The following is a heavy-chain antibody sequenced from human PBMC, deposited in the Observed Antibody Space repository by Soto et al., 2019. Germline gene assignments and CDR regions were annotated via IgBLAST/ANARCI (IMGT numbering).Heavy chain of an antibody. D-gene: IGHD6-13*01. CDR3: ARGSRAAAGPYYYYGMDV. CDR1: GGSISSGGYY. Sequence: SETLSLTCTVSGGSISSGGYYWSWIRQHPGKGLEWIGYIYYSGSTYYNPSLKSRVTISVDTSKNQFSLKLSSVTAADTAVYYCARGSRAAAGPYYYYGMDVWGQGTTVTVSS. CDR2: IYYSGST. J-gene: IGHJ6*02. V-gene: IGHV4-31*03.